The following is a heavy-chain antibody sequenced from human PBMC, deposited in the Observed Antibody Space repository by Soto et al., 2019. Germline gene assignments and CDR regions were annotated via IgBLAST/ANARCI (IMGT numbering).Heavy chain of an antibody. CDR2: IIPIFGTA. V-gene: IGHV1-69*13. J-gene: IGHJ5*02. D-gene: IGHD2-15*01. Sequence: SVKVSCKASGGTFSSYAISWVRQAPGQGLEWMGGIIPIFGTANYAQKFQGRVTITADESTSTAYMELSSPRSEDTAVYYCARGAIRYCSGGSCHPTRFDPWGQGTLVTVSS. CDR1: GGTFSSYA. CDR3: ARGAIRYCSGGSCHPTRFDP.